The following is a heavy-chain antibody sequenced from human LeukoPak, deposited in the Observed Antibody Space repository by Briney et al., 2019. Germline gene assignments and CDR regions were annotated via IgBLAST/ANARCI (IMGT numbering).Heavy chain of an antibody. CDR3: TSDTYYYDSTGLGHWFDP. D-gene: IGHD3-22*01. Sequence: ASVKVSCKASGYTFTGYYMHWVRQAPGQGLEWMGWINPNSGGTNYAQKFQGRVTMTWDTSISTAYMELSSLRSDNTAVYYCTSDTYYYDSTGLGHWFDPWGQGTLVTVSS. V-gene: IGHV1-2*02. CDR1: GYTFTGYY. CDR2: INPNSGGT. J-gene: IGHJ5*02.